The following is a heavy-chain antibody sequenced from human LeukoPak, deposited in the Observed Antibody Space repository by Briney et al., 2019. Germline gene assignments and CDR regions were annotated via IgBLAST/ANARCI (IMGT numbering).Heavy chain of an antibody. CDR3: ARGTSSGYFQLYFDY. J-gene: IGHJ4*02. CDR2: IYSGGSI. V-gene: IGHV3-53*01. Sequence: GGSLRLSCAASGFTVSSNYMTWVRQAPGKGLEWVSVIYSGGSIYYADSVKGRFTISRDNSKNTLYLQMNSLRGEDTAAYYCARGTSSGYFQLYFDYWGQGTLVTVSS. CDR1: GFTVSSNY. D-gene: IGHD3-22*01.